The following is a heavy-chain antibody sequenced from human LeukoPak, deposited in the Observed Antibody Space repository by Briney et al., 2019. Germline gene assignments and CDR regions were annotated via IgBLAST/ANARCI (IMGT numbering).Heavy chain of an antibody. Sequence: PGGSLRLSCAPSGFTPSIYAMSGVPDAPEERVECGSAISGSGGSTYYAASVTARFTTPRDNSKNTLYLQMNSLRAEDTALYYCANLLYGDYVNYFDYWGQGTLVT. J-gene: IGHJ4*02. CDR1: GFTPSIYA. CDR3: ANLLYGDYVNYFDY. V-gene: IGHV3-23*01. CDR2: ISGSGGST. D-gene: IGHD4-17*01.